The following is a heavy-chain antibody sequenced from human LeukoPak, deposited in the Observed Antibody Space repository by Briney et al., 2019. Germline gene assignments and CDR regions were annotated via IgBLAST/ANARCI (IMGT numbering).Heavy chain of an antibody. CDR1: GYTFTSYD. D-gene: IGHD6-13*01. CDR3: ARVRDSSSWPGQCYFDY. CDR2: MNPNSGNT. V-gene: IGHV1-8*01. J-gene: IGHJ4*02. Sequence: ASVEVSCKASGYTFTSYDINWVRQATGQGLEWMGWMNPNSGNTGYAQKFQGRVTMTRNTSISTAYMELSSLRSDDTAVYYCARVRDSSSWPGQCYFDYWGQGTLVTVSS.